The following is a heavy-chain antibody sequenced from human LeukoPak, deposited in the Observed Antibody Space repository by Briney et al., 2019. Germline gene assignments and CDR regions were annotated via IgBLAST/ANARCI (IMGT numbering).Heavy chain of an antibody. CDR1: GFTFSSYA. D-gene: IGHD6-19*01. CDR2: ISGSGGST. V-gene: IGHV3-23*01. CDR3: AKDFTVRSIAVHAFDI. Sequence: GGFLRLSCAASGFTFSSYAMSWVRRAPGKGLEWVSAISGSGGSTYYADSVKGRFTISRDNSKNTLYLQMNSLRAEDTAVYYCAKDFTVRSIAVHAFDIWGQGTMVTVSS. J-gene: IGHJ3*02.